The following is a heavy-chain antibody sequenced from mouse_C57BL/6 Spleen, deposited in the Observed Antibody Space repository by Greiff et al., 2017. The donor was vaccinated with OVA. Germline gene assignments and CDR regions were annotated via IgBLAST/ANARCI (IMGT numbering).Heavy chain of an antibody. Sequence: QVQLKQPGAELVMPGASVKLSCKASGYTFTSYWMHWVKQRPGQGLEWIGEIDPSDSYTNYNQKFKGKSTLTVDKSSSTAYMQLSSLTSEDSAVYYCARTGGHYAMDYWGQGTSVTVSS. CDR3: ARTGGHYAMDY. V-gene: IGHV1-69*01. J-gene: IGHJ4*01. CDR2: IDPSDSYT. D-gene: IGHD3-3*01. CDR1: GYTFTSYW.